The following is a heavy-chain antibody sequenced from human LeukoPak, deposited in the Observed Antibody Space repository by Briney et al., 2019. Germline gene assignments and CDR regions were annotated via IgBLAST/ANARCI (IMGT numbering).Heavy chain of an antibody. CDR2: ISSSSSTI. CDR3: ARAGGEWELLPGLFDY. J-gene: IGHJ4*02. CDR1: GFTFSSYS. Sequence: QPGGSLRLSCAASGFTFSSYSMNWVRQAPGKGLEWVSYISSSSSTIYYADSVKGRFTISRDNAKNSLYLQMNSLRAEDTAVYYCARAGGEWELLPGLFDYWGQGTLVTVSS. V-gene: IGHV3-48*01. D-gene: IGHD1-26*01.